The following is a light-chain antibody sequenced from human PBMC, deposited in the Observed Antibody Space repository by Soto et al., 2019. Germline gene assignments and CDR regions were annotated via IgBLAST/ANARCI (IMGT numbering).Light chain of an antibody. CDR2: DAC. V-gene: IGKV1-13*02. CDR3: QHVNSYPFT. J-gene: IGKJ2*01. Sequence: AIQLTQSPSSLAASTGDRVTITCRASQGIASGLAWYQQKPGKAPKLLIQDACSLESGVPSRFSGSGSGTDFTLTISSLQPEDFATYHCQHVNSYPFTFGGGTKLEI. CDR1: QGIASG.